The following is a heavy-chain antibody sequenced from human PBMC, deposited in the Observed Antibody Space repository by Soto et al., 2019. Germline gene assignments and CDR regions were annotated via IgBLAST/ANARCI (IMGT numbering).Heavy chain of an antibody. V-gene: IGHV1-24*01. J-gene: IGHJ3*02. D-gene: IGHD6-13*01. Sequence: ASVKVSCKVSGYTLTELSMHWVRQAPGKGLEWMGGFDPEDGETIYAQKFQGRVTMTEDTSTDTAYMELSSLRSEDTAVYYCETASPTNRHQDSSSWYLDAFDIWGQGTMVTVSS. CDR2: FDPEDGET. CDR1: GYTLTELS. CDR3: ETASPTNRHQDSSSWYLDAFDI.